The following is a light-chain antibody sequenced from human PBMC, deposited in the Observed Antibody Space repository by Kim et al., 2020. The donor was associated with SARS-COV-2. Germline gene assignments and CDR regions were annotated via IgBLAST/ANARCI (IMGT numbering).Light chain of an antibody. CDR3: QQDYNLL. CDR2: GPS. Sequence: PGGRVTLSCRASQSVSSSYLPWYQQRPGQAPRLLINGPSARASSIPARFSGSGSGTDFTLTISSLQPEDFAVYYCQQDYNLLFGGGTKVDIK. J-gene: IGKJ4*01. CDR1: QSVSSSY. V-gene: IGKV3D-7*01.